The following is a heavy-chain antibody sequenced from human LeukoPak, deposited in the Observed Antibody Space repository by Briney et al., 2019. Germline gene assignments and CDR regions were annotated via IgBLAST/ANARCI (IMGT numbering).Heavy chain of an antibody. D-gene: IGHD6-13*01. CDR2: ISWNSGSI. CDR1: GFTFDDYA. V-gene: IGHV3-9*01. CDR3: ARSGIAAAGPFDY. Sequence: PGGSLRLSCAASGFTFDDYAMHWVRQAPGKGLEWVSGISWNSGSIGYADSVKGRFTISRDNAKNSLYLQMNSLRAEDTAVYYCARSGIAAAGPFDYWGQGTLVTVSS. J-gene: IGHJ4*02.